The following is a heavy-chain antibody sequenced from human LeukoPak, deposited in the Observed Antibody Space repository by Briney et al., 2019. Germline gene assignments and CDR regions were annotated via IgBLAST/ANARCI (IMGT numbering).Heavy chain of an antibody. D-gene: IGHD3-10*01. J-gene: IGHJ4*02. CDR3: AREGFHGRELFPTFDY. Sequence: ASVKVSCKASGYTFTGYYMHWVRQAPGQGLEWMGWINPNSGGTNYAQKFQGRVTMTRDTSTSTVYMELSSLRSEDTAVYYCAREGFHGRELFPTFDYWGQGTLVTVSS. CDR1: GYTFTGYY. V-gene: IGHV1-2*02. CDR2: INPNSGGT.